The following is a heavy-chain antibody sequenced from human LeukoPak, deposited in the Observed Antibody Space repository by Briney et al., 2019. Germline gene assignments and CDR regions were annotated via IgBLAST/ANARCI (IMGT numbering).Heavy chain of an antibody. D-gene: IGHD1-1*01. CDR2: IYWDDDK. CDR1: GGSISSDLHY. CDR3: AHRRADGTFDY. V-gene: IGHV2-5*02. J-gene: IGHJ4*02. Sequence: KPSETLSLTCTVSGGSISSDLHYWDWIRQPPGKALEWLALIYWDDDKRYSPSLKSRLTITKDTSKNQVVLTMTNMDPVDTATYYCAHRRADGTFDYWGQGTLVTVSS.